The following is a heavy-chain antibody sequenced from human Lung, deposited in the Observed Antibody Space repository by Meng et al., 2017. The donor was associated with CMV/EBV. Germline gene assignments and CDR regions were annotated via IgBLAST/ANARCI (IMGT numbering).Heavy chain of an antibody. V-gene: IGHV3-15*01. CDR2: IKSKTDGGTT. Sequence: SCAASGFTFSNAWMSWVRQAPGKGLEWVGRIKSKTDGGTTDYAAPVKGRFTISRDDSKNTLYLQMNSLKTEDTAVYYCTPYPLDYYDSSGYYPTYRRYFDYWXQGTXVTVSS. D-gene: IGHD3-22*01. CDR3: TPYPLDYYDSSGYYPTYRRYFDY. J-gene: IGHJ4*02. CDR1: GFTFSNAW.